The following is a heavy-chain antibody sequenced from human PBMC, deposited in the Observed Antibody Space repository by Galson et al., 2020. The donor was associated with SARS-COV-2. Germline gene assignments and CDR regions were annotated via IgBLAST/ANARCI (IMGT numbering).Heavy chain of an antibody. V-gene: IGHV3-23*01. CDR3: AKDIRSEYGRAWYGWFDP. CDR1: GFTFTNYG. CDR2: IRSNGANT. D-gene: IGHD6-19*01. Sequence: GGSLRLSCVASGFTFTNYGLSWVRQAPGRGLEWVSSIRSNGANTYYTDSVKGRFTISRDDSKNTLYLQMNSLRADDTAVYYCAKDIRSEYGRAWYGWFDPWGQGTLVPVSA. J-gene: IGHJ5*02.